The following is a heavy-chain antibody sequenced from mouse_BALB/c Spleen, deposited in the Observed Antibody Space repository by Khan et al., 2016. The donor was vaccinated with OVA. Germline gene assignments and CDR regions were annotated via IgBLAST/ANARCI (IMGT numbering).Heavy chain of an antibody. CDR3: ERVEGSRAFDC. D-gene: IGHD1-1*01. CDR2: IHSSGVT. CDR1: GSSITSAYS. V-gene: IGHV3-1*02. J-gene: IGHJ2*01. Sequence: EVQLQESGPDLVKPSQSLSLTCTVTGSSITSAYSWHWVRQFPGNKLEWMGYIHSSGVTNYNPSLKSRVSISRDTSKNQFFLLLNSVTTEDAATYYWERVEGSRAFDCWGQGSTLTVSA.